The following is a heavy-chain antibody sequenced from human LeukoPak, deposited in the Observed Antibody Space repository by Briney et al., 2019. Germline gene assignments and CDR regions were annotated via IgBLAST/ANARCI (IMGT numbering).Heavy chain of an antibody. V-gene: IGHV1-2*02. CDR3: ARATEFDY. CDR2: ITPNSGGT. Sequence: ASLKVSCKTSGYTFAAYYIHWVRQAPGQGLEWMGWITPNSGGTNYAQKFQCRVTMTGDTSISTAYMEMSILGSDDTAVYYCARATEFDYWGQGTLVTVSS. CDR1: GYTFAAYY. J-gene: IGHJ4*02.